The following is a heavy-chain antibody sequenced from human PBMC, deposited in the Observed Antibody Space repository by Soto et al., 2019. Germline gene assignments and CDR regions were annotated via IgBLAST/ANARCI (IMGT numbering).Heavy chain of an antibody. J-gene: IGHJ6*02. CDR3: ARGKKYYDFWSGYPPDYYYYGMDV. D-gene: IGHD3-3*01. V-gene: IGHV1-69*01. CDR1: GGTFSSYA. Sequence: QVQLVQSGAEVKKPGSSVKVSCKASGGTFSSYAISWVRQAPGQGLEWMGGIIPIFGTANYAQKFQGRVTLTADESTSTAYMELSSLRSEDTAVYYCARGKKYYDFWSGYPPDYYYYGMDVWGQGTTVTVSS. CDR2: IIPIFGTA.